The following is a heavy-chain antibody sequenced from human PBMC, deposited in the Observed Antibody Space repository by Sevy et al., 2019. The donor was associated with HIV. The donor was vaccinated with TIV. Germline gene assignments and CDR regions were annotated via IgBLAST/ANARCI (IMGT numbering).Heavy chain of an antibody. CDR3: AKDFTGYNGMDV. D-gene: IGHD3-9*01. CDR2: ISYDGRNK. CDR1: GITFTTSG. V-gene: IGHV3-30*18. Sequence: GGSLRLSCAVSGITFTTSGMHWVRQAPGKGREWVADISYDGRNKFYGDSVKGRFTISRDNSKNMLYLQVNSLTTEDTAVYYGAKDFTGYNGMDVWGQGTMVTVSS. J-gene: IGHJ6*02.